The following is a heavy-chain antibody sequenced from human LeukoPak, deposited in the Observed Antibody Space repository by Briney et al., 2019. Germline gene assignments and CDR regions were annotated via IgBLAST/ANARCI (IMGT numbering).Heavy chain of an antibody. V-gene: IGHV1-58*02. J-gene: IGHJ4*02. CDR3: AADTLQVGS. CDR2: IVVGSGHT. D-gene: IGHD4-11*01. Sequence: GASVKVSCKASGFTFTNSAMQWVRQARGQRLEWIGWIVVGSGHTNYAQKFQERVTITRDMSTSTVYMELNSLKFEDTAVYYCAADTLQVGSWGQGTLVTVSS. CDR1: GFTFTNSA.